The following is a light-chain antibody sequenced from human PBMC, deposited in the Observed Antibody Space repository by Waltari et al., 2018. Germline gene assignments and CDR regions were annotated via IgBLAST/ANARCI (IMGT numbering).Light chain of an antibody. V-gene: IGLV4-69*01. J-gene: IGLJ3*02. CDR2: VNSDGSH. CDR1: SGHSSNV. CDR3: QTGGHGTWV. Sequence: QLVLTQSPSASASLAASVKLNCTLSSGHSSNVIAWLQQQPEKGPRYLMKVNSDGSHSKGDEIPDRFSGSSSGTERYLTISSLQSEDEADYYCQTGGHGTWVFGGGTKLTVL.